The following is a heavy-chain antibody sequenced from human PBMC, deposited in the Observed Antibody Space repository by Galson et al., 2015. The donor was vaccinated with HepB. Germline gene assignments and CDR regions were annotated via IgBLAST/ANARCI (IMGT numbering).Heavy chain of an antibody. CDR2: IKQDGNEK. Sequence: SLRLSCAASGFTFITYWMSWVRQAPGKGLEWVANIKQDGNEKYYVDSVKGRFTISRDNAKNSLYLQMDSLRAEDTAVYYCARDMAYYAHFDYWGQGTLVTVSS. CDR1: GFTFITYW. V-gene: IGHV3-7*03. CDR3: ARDMAYYAHFDY. J-gene: IGHJ4*02. D-gene: IGHD1-26*01.